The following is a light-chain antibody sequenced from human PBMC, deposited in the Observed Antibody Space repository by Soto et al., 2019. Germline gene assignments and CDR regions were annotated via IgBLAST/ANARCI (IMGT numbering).Light chain of an antibody. J-gene: IGKJ1*01. CDR2: AAS. CDR3: LLDFRYLWA. V-gene: IGKV1-6*01. Sequence: AIQLTQSPSSLYASVGDRVTVTCRASQAIRTALGWYQQKPGKVPKLLIYAASILQSGVPSRFSGSGSGTDFTLAISSLQREGFATYYCLLDFRYLWAFGQGTKVDIK. CDR1: QAIRTA.